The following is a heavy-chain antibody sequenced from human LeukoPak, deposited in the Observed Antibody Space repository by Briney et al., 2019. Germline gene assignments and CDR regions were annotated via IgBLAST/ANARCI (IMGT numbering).Heavy chain of an antibody. CDR3: ARDFGREATGAFDI. V-gene: IGHV3-43D*04. CDR1: GFTFDDYA. CDR2: ISWDGGST. J-gene: IGHJ3*02. Sequence: PGGSLRLSCAASGFTFDDYAMHWVRQAPGKGLEWVSLISWDGGSTYYADSVKGRFTISRDNSKNSLYLQMNSLRAEDTAVYYCARDFGREATGAFDIWGQGTMVTVSS. D-gene: IGHD3/OR15-3a*01.